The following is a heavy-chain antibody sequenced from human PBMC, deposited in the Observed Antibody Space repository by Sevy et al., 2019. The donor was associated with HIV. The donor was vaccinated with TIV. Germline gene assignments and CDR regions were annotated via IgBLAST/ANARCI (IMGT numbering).Heavy chain of an antibody. V-gene: IGHV3-48*02. D-gene: IGHD6-19*01. CDR1: GFTFSSYS. Sequence: GGSLRLSCAASGFTFSSYSMNWVRQAPGKGLEWVSYISSSSSTIYYEDSVKGRFTISRDNAKKSLYLQMNSLRDEDRAVYYCARDREGGXWLPXSXXXXWGXXTLVTVSS. J-gene: IGHJ4*01. CDR2: ISSSSSTI. CDR3: ARDREGGXWLPXSXXXX.